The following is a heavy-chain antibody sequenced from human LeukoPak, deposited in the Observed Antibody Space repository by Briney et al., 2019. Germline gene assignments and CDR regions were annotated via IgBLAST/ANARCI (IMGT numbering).Heavy chain of an antibody. CDR1: GFTFSSYA. V-gene: IGHV3-30-3*01. CDR2: ISYDGSNK. J-gene: IGHJ3*02. CDR3: AAPVLIMAFDI. D-gene: IGHD2-8*01. Sequence: PGGSLRLSCAASGFTFSSYAMHWVRQAPGKGLEWVAVISYDGSNKYYADSVKGRFTISRDNSKNTLYLQMNSLRAEDTAVYYCAAPVLIMAFDIWGQGTMVTVSS.